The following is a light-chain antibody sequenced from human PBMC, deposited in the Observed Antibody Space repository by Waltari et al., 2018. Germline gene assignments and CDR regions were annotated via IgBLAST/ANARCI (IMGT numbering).Light chain of an antibody. J-gene: IGKJ1*01. V-gene: IGKV4-1*01. CDR2: WAS. Sequence: DILMTQSPESLTVSLGERATINCKSSQSVLYSSNNHNYLAWYQHKPGQPPKMLIYWASTRESGVPDRFSGSGSGTDFTLTITSLQAEDVAVYFCQQYYSFPPTFGQGTKVEVK. CDR1: QSVLYSSNNHNY. CDR3: QQYYSFPPT.